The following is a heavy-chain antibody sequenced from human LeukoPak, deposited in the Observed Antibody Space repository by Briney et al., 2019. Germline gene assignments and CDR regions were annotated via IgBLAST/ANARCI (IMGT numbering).Heavy chain of an antibody. D-gene: IGHD3-22*01. CDR1: GLIFDDYT. CDR3: ARVLRYDNSGHDSFDI. V-gene: IGHV3-43*01. CDR2: ISRNGATT. J-gene: IGHJ3*02. Sequence: PGGSLRLSCAASGLIFDDYTMHWVRQAPGKGLEWVSLISRNGATTKYAESVRGRFTVSRDNSKNSLYLQMNSLRAEDTAVYYCARVLRYDNSGHDSFDIWGQGTMVIVSS.